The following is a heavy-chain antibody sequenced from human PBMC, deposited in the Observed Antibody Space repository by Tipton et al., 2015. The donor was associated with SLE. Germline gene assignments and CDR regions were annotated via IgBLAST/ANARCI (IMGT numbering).Heavy chain of an antibody. J-gene: IGHJ3*02. Sequence: TLSLTCTVSGGSISSTSFYWGCIRQPPGKGLEWIGSIYYSGSTYYNPSLKSRVTKSVDTSKNQFSLKLSSVTAADTAVYYCARDRSIVRARDAFDIWGQGTMVTVSS. CDR3: ARDRSIVRARDAFDI. CDR1: GGSISSTSFY. D-gene: IGHD1-26*01. V-gene: IGHV4-39*07. CDR2: IYYSGST.